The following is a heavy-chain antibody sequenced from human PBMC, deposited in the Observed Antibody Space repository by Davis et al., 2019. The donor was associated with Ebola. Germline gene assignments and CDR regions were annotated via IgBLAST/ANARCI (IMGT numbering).Heavy chain of an antibody. Sequence: GGSLRLSCAGSGFTVNNNYMTWVRQAPGKGLEWVSIIYYGDSTFYTDSVKGRFTIFRDNSKNTVYLQMNSLRSDDTAVYFCARTSIVGTTTTASDIWGQGTKVTVSS. D-gene: IGHD1-26*01. CDR3: ARTSIVGTTTTASDI. J-gene: IGHJ3*02. CDR2: IYYGDST. CDR1: GFTVNNNY. V-gene: IGHV3-53*05.